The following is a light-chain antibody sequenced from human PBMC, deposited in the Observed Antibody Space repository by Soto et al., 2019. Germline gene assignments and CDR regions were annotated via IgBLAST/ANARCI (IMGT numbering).Light chain of an antibody. Sequence: EIVMTQSPATLSVSPGERATLSCRASQNVGIDLAWFQQKPGQAPRLLIYGTSIRATGIPARFSASGSGTEFTLTINSLQSEDFATYYCQQTYRTPLTFGGGTKVEIK. J-gene: IGKJ4*01. CDR2: GTS. V-gene: IGKV3-15*01. CDR1: QNVGID. CDR3: QQTYRTPLT.